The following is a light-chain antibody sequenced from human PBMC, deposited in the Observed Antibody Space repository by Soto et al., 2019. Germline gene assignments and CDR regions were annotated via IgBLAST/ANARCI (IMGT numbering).Light chain of an antibody. V-gene: IGKV4-1*01. Sequence: DMLMKHSPDYLAVSLGERATINCKSSQSVLYSSNNKNYLAWYQQKPGQPPKLLIYWASTRESGVPDRFSGSGSGTDFTLTISSLQAEDVAVYYCQQYYSTPWTFGQGAKVDI. CDR1: QSVLYSSNNKNY. J-gene: IGKJ1*01. CDR3: QQYYSTPWT. CDR2: WAS.